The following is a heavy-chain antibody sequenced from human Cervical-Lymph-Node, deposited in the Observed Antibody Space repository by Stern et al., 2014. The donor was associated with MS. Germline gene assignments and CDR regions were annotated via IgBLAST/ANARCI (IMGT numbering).Heavy chain of an antibody. V-gene: IGHV7-4-1*02. J-gene: IGHJ4*02. D-gene: IGHD4-17*01. CDR1: GYLFSDHA. CDR3: ARDGNDEETTVTTY. Sequence: QDQLVQSGSELKKPGASVKVSCKASGYLFSDHALNWVRQAPGQGLEWMGWIHTDTGKPTYAQGFTGRFVFSLDTSVNTAFLEISGLKAEDTAVYYCARDGNDEETTVTTYWGQGTLITVSS. CDR2: IHTDTGKP.